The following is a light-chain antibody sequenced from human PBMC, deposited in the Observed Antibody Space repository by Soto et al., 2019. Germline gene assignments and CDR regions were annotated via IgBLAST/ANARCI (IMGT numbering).Light chain of an antibody. J-gene: IGKJ4*01. CDR1: QDISNF. Sequence: DIQMTQSPSSLSASVGDRVTITCQASQDISNFLNWYQQKPGKAPKLLIYDASNLETGVPSRFSGSGSGTEFTFTISSLQPEDIATYYCQQYDNLPTFGGGTKWIS. V-gene: IGKV1-33*01. CDR2: DAS. CDR3: QQYDNLPT.